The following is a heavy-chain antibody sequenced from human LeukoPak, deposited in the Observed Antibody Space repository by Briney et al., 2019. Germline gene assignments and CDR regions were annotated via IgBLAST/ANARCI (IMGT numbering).Heavy chain of an antibody. CDR3: ARAPLEVDY. V-gene: IGHV4-30-4*08. J-gene: IGHJ4*02. CDR1: GGSISSGDYY. Sequence: SQTLSLTCTVSGGSISSGDYYWSWTRQPPGKGLEWIGYIYYSGSTYYNPSLKSRGTISVDTSKHQFSLKLSSVTAADTAVYYCARAPLEVDYWGQGTLVTVSS. D-gene: IGHD1-1*01. CDR2: IYYSGST.